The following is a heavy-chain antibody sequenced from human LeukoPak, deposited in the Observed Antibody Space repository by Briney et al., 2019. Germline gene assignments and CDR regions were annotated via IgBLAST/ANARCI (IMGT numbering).Heavy chain of an antibody. D-gene: IGHD4/OR15-4a*01. CDR1: GGSISSTTYY. J-gene: IGHJ4*02. CDR3: ARDAYGDRGFDF. V-gene: IGHV4-39*07. CDR2: VYYSGSA. Sequence: TSETLSLTCSVSGGSISSTTYYWGWIRQPPGKGLQWIANVYYSGSAFYNPSLKSRVTMSVDTSKNQFFLKLNSVTAADTAVYYCARDAYGDRGFDFWGQGLLVTVSS.